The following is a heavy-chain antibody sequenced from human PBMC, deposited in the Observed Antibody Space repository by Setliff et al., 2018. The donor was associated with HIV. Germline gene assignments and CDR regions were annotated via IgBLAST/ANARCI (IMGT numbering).Heavy chain of an antibody. CDR2: INHSGKT. CDR3: AREDSSYHYFDS. CDR1: GGSLSGHY. J-gene: IGHJ4*02. Sequence: TLSLTCAVYGGSLSGHYWTWIRQPPGEGLEWIGEINHSGKTNYNPSLKSRVTISVDTSKNQFSLKVTSVTAADTAVYWCAREDSSYHYFDSWGQGMLVTVSS. V-gene: IGHV4-34*01. D-gene: IGHD3-22*01.